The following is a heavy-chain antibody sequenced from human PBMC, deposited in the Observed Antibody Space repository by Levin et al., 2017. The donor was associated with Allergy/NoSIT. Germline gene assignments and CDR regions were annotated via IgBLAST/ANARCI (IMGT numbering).Heavy chain of an antibody. CDR2: IRSKAYGGTK. D-gene: IGHD2-2*02. V-gene: IGHV3-49*03. Sequence: SCTASGFTFGDYAMSWFRQAPGKGLEWVGFIRSKAYGGTKEYAASVKGSFTISRDDSKSIAYMQMNSLKNEDTAVYYCTRAPPLLYGPPRNSLAYCGQGTLVTVSS. CDR1: GFTFGDYA. J-gene: IGHJ4*02. CDR3: TRAPPLLYGPPRNSLAY.